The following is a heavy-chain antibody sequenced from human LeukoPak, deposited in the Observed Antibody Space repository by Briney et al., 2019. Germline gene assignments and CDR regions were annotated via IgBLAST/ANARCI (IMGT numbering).Heavy chain of an antibody. CDR1: GFTFSSYG. V-gene: IGHV3-33*01. CDR2: IWNDGSHK. CDR3: ARLSGYEKGYVFDI. J-gene: IGHJ3*02. D-gene: IGHD5-12*01. Sequence: QPGRSLRLSCAASGFTFSSYGMHLVRQAPGRGLEWVAVIWNDGSHKYYADSVKGRFTISRDNSKNTLYLQMNSLRAEDTAVYYCARLSGYEKGYVFDIWGQGTMVTVSS.